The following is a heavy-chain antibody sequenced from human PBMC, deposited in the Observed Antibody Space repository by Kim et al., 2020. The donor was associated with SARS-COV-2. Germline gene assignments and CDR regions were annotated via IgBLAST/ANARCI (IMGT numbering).Heavy chain of an antibody. Sequence: SETLSLTCAVYGGSFSGYYWSWIRQPPGKGLEWIGEINHSGSTNYNPSLKSRVTISVDTSKNQFSLKLSSVTAADTAVYYCARAIKYYDFWSGRNWFDPWGQGTLVTVSS. CDR3: ARAIKYYDFWSGRNWFDP. CDR2: INHSGST. D-gene: IGHD3-3*01. CDR1: GGSFSGYY. J-gene: IGHJ5*02. V-gene: IGHV4-34*01.